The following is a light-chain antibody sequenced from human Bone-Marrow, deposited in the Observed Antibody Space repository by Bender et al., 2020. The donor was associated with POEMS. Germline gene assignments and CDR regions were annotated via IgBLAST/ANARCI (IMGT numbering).Light chain of an antibody. V-gene: IGLV3-27*01. CDR3: YSAADNNRWV. J-gene: IGLJ3*02. Sequence: SFVLTQPPSMSVAPGETARISCGGDNIERNTAHWYQQKPGQAPVVVIYQDDDRPSGIPERFSGSSSGTTDTLTITGAQVEDEADYYCYSAADNNRWVFGGGTKLTVL. CDR2: QDD. CDR1: NIERNT.